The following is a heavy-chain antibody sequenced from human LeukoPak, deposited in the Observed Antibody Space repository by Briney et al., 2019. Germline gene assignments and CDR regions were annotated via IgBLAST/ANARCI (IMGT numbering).Heavy chain of an antibody. Sequence: GSLRLSCAASGFTFSDYYWSWIRQSPGKGLEWLGYIYYTGSSSYNPSLRSRVTISADTSKNQFSLKLSSVTAADTAVYYCARLFSAAGTAVHDYWGQGTLVTVSS. V-gene: IGHV4-59*08. D-gene: IGHD6-13*01. CDR1: GFTFSDYY. CDR3: ARLFSAAGTAVHDY. J-gene: IGHJ4*02. CDR2: IYYTGSS.